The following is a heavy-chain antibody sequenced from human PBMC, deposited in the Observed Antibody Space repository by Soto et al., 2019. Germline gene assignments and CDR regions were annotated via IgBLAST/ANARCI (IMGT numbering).Heavy chain of an antibody. CDR3: ARGGGWLTDY. J-gene: IGHJ4*02. Sequence: EVHLVESGGGLVQPGGSLRLSCAASGFTFRSFWMNWVRQVPGKGLEWVATVNENGSENYYVDSVKGRLTVSRDNAKNSLYLQMNSLRVEDTAVYYCARGGGWLTDYWGQGTLVTVSS. D-gene: IGHD5-12*01. V-gene: IGHV3-7*01. CDR1: GFTFRSFW. CDR2: VNENGSEN.